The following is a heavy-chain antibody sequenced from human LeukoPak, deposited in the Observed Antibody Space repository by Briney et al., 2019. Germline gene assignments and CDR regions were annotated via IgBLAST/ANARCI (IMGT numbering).Heavy chain of an antibody. Sequence: SETLSLTCAAYGGSFSGYYWSWIRQPPGKRLEWIGEINDSVRTTYNPALKRRVSISIDASKNQFSLNVSSVTAADTAVYFCARGFSLGASYYYHYYMDVWGKGTTVTVSS. CDR1: GGSFSGYY. V-gene: IGHV4-34*01. CDR2: INDSVRT. J-gene: IGHJ6*03. CDR3: ARGFSLGASYYYHYYMDV. D-gene: IGHD1-26*01.